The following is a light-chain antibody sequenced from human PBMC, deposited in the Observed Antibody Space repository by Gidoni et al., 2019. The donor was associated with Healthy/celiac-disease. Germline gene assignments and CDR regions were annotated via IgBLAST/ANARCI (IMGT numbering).Light chain of an antibody. CDR1: QSVSSSY. V-gene: IGKV3-20*01. Sequence: EIVLTQSPGTLSLSPGERATLSCRASQSVSSSYLAWYQQKPGQAPRLLIYGASSRATGIPDRFSGSGSGTDFTITISRLEPEDFAVYYCQQYGSSPVTFGQGTKLEIK. J-gene: IGKJ2*01. CDR2: GAS. CDR3: QQYGSSPVT.